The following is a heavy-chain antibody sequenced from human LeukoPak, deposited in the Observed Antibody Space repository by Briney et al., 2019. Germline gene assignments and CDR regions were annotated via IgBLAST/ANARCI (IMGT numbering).Heavy chain of an antibody. CDR2: ISSSNMV. CDR1: GFTFSTYN. D-gene: IGHD6-13*01. V-gene: IGHV3-48*01. CDR3: AKDPIAAAGTVFDY. Sequence: GGSLRLSCAASGFTFSTYNMNWVRQAPGTGLEWVSYISSSNMVYYADSVKGRFTISRDIAENSLYLQMNSLRAEDTAVYYCAKDPIAAAGTVFDYWGQGTLVTVSS. J-gene: IGHJ4*02.